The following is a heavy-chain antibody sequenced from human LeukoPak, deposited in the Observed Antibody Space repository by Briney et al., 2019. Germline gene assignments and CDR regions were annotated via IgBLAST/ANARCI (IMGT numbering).Heavy chain of an antibody. J-gene: IGHJ4*01. CDR2: IKPNFGTA. CDR1: GGTLSSYA. V-gene: IGHV1-69*13. Sequence: SVKISCKASGGTLSSYAISWVRQAPGQGLEWMGGIKPNFGTANYAQKFQGRVTITADESTSTAYMELSSLRSEDKAVYYCARDPGAQYDDFWSGYVDYWGQGTLVTVSS. D-gene: IGHD3-3*01. CDR3: ARDPGAQYDDFWSGYVDY.